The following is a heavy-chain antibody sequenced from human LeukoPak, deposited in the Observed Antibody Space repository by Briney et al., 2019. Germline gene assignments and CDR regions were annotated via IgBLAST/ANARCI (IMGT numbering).Heavy chain of an antibody. CDR2: IYPGDSDT. J-gene: IGHJ4*02. V-gene: IGHV5-51*01. D-gene: IGHD1-26*01. Sequence: TLGESLKISCKGSGYSFTCYWIGWVRQMPGKGLEWMGIIYPGDSDTRYSPSFQGQVTISADKSISTAYLQWSSLKASDTAMYYCARLDSEWELLRSFDYWGQGTLVTVSS. CDR1: GYSFTCYW. CDR3: ARLDSEWELLRSFDY.